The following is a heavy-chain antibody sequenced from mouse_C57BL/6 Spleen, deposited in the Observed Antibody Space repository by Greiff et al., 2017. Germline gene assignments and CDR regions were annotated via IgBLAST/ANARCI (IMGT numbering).Heavy chain of an antibody. CDR2: INPGSGGT. J-gene: IGHJ4*01. CDR1: GYAFTNYL. CDR3: ASGYSNRYYAMDY. V-gene: IGHV1-54*01. D-gene: IGHD2-5*01. Sequence: VQLQQSGAELVRPGTSVKVSCKASGYAFTNYLIEWVKQRPGQGLEWIGVINPGSGGTNYNEKFKGKATLTADKSSSTAYMQLSSLTSEDSAVYFCASGYSNRYYAMDYWGQGTSVTVSS.